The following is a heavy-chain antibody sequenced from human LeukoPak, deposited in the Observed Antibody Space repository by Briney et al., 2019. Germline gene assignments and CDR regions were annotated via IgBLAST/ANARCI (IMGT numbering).Heavy chain of an antibody. CDR1: GFTFSSYA. Sequence: PGGSLRLSCAASGFTFSSYAMHWVRQAPGKGLEWVAVISYDGSNKYYADSVKGRFTISRDNSKNTLYLQMNSLRAEDTAVYYCARESGWYFDYWGQGTLVTVSS. D-gene: IGHD6-19*01. J-gene: IGHJ4*02. CDR2: ISYDGSNK. CDR3: ARESGWYFDY. V-gene: IGHV3-30-3*01.